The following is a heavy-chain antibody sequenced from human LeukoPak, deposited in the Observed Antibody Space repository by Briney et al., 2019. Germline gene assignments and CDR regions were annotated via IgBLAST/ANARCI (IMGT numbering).Heavy chain of an antibody. CDR1: GGSFSGYY. CDR2: INHSGST. J-gene: IGHJ4*02. CDR3: ARGRRQKPFDY. V-gene: IGHV4-34*01. Sequence: PSETLSLTCAVYGGSFSGYYWSWIRQPPGKGLEWIGEINHSGSTNYNPSLKSRVTISVDTSKNQFSLKLSSVTAADTAVYYCARGRRQKPFDYWGQGTLATVSP.